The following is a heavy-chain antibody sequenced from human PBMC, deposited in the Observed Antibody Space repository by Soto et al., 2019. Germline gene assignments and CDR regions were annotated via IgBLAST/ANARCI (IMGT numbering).Heavy chain of an antibody. J-gene: IGHJ4*02. CDR3: ARLRDYDYIWGSS. CDR2: IKQDGSEK. D-gene: IGHD3-16*01. V-gene: IGHV3-7*01. Sequence: GGSLRLSCAASGFTFSSYWMSWVRQAPGKGLEWVANIKQDGSEKYYVDSVKGRFTISRDNAKNSLYLQMNSLRAEDTAVYYCARLRDYDYIWGSSWGQGTLVTVSS. CDR1: GFTFSSYW.